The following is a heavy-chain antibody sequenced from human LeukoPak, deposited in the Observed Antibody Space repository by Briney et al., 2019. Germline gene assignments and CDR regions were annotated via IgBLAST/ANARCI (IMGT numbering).Heavy chain of an antibody. V-gene: IGHV3-21*01. Sequence: PGGCLRLSCAASVFTLSSYTMKWVSQAPARGLEWGLSISSSSSYIYYADAVKGRFTISRDNAKNPLYLQMNSRRAEDTAVYYCAREVGYAGVDYWGRGSLVTLSA. CDR2: ISSSSSYI. CDR3: AREVGYAGVDY. CDR1: VFTLSSYT. D-gene: IGHD5-12*01. J-gene: IGHJ4*02.